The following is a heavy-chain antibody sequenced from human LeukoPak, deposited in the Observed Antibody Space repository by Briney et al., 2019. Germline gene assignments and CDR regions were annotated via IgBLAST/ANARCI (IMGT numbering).Heavy chain of an antibody. V-gene: IGHV1-18*01. CDR1: GYTFTSYG. J-gene: IGHJ4*02. CDR3: ARYCSGGSCYRTLFDY. CDR2: ISAYNGNT. Sequence: ASVKVSCKASGYTFTSYGISWVRQAPGQGLEWMGWISAYNGNTNYAQKLRGRVTMTTDTSTSTAYMELRSLRSDDTAVYYCARYCSGGSCYRTLFDYWGQGTLVTVSS. D-gene: IGHD2-15*01.